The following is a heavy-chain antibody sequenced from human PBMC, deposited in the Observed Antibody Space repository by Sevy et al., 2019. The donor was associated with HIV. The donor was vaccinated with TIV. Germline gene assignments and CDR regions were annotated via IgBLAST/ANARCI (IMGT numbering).Heavy chain of an antibody. D-gene: IGHD2-15*01. V-gene: IGHV3-23*01. J-gene: IGHJ4*02. CDR1: RFTFSSYA. Sequence: GGSLRLSCAASRFTFSSYAMSWVRQAPGKGLEWVSAINGSGGSTYYADSVKGRFTISRDNSKNTLYLQMNSLRAEDTAVYYCATGSVLLDYYFDYWGQGTLVTVSS. CDR3: ATGSVLLDYYFDY. CDR2: INGSGGST.